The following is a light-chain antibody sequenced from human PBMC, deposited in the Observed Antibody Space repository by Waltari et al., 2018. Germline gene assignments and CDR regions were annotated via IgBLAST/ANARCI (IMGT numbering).Light chain of an antibody. Sequence: QSALTQPASVSGSPGQSITISCTGTSSDVGGYNYVSWYQHHPGKAPKLMIYEVRNRPSGVSNGFSGSKSGNTASLTISGLQAEDGADYYCSSYTSSSTLVFGGGTKLTVL. CDR2: EVR. J-gene: IGLJ2*01. CDR1: SSDVGGYNY. V-gene: IGLV2-14*01. CDR3: SSYTSSSTLV.